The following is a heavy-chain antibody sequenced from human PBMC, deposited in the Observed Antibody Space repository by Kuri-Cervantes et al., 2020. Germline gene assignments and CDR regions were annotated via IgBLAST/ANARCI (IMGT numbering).Heavy chain of an antibody. CDR1: GFTFTSSA. J-gene: IGHJ6*02. D-gene: IGHD1-26*01. CDR3: ARGGIVGATDNGAPLHYYYYGMGV. Sequence: SVKVSCKASGFTFTSSAVQWVRQARGQRLEWIGWIVVGSGNTNYAQKFQERVTITRDMSTSTAYMELRSLRSDDTAVYYCARGGIVGATDNGAPLHYYYYGMGVWGQGTTVTVSS. V-gene: IGHV1-58*01. CDR2: IVVGSGNT.